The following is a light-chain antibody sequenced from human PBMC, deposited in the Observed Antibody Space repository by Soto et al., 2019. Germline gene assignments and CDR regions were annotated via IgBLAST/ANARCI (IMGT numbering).Light chain of an antibody. J-gene: IGKJ1*01. CDR2: KAS. CDR1: QSISTY. V-gene: IGKV1-5*03. Sequence: DIQMTQSPSTLSASVGDRVAITCRASQSISTYLAWYQQKPGKAPKLLIYKASSLESGVPSRFSGSGSGTEFTLTISSLQPDDFATYYCQQYNSWPWTSGQGTKV. CDR3: QQYNSWPWT.